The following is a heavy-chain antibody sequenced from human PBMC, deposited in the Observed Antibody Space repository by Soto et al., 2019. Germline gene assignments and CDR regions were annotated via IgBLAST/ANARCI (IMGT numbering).Heavy chain of an antibody. J-gene: IGHJ3*02. V-gene: IGHV3-13*01. CDR1: GLTFSSSD. D-gene: IGHD3-3*01. CDR3: ARGGRSGDAFDI. CDR2: IGTAGDT. Sequence: EVQLVESGGGLVQPGGSLRLSCAASGLTFSSSDMHWVRQATGKGLEWVSAIGTAGDTYYPGSVKGRFTISRENANNSLYLQMNSLRAGDTAVYYCARGGRSGDAFDIWGQGTMVTVSS.